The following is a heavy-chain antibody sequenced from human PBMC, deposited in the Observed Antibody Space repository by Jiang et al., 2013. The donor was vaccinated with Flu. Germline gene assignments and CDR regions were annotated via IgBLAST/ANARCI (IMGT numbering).Heavy chain of an antibody. CDR3: ARDYYDSSGYYYPLDY. CDR1: GGTFSSYA. Sequence: SGAEVKKPGSSVKVSCKASGGTFSSYAISWVRQAPGQGLEWMGGIIPIFGTAKYSQKFQGRVTITRDTSASTAYMELSSLRSEDTAVYYCARDYYDSSGYYYPLDYWGQGTLVTVSS. CDR2: IIPIFGTA. J-gene: IGHJ4*02. D-gene: IGHD3-22*01. V-gene: IGHV1-69*05.